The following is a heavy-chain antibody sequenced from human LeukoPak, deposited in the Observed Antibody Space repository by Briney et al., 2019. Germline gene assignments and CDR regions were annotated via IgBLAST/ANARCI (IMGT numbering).Heavy chain of an antibody. D-gene: IGHD3-10*01. J-gene: IGHJ4*02. CDR1: GYTFTSYG. CDR2: ISAYNGNT. Sequence: ASVKVSCKASGYTFTSYGISWVRQAPGQGLEWMGWISAYNGNTNYAQKLQGRVTMTTDTSTSTAYMDLRSLRSDDTAVYYCARGPPGSGSYYDDYWGQGTLVTVSS. CDR3: ARGPPGSGSYYDDY. V-gene: IGHV1-18*01.